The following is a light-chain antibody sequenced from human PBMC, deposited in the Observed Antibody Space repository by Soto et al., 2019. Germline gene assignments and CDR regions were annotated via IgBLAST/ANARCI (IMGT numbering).Light chain of an antibody. Sequence: ETVLTQSPGTLSLSPWEIATLSCRASQSVSSNYLAWYQQKPGQAPRLLIYGASSRATGIPDRFSGSGSGTDFTLTISRLEPEDFAVYYCQQYGSSPLTFGHGTKVDIK. CDR1: QSVSSNY. CDR2: GAS. J-gene: IGKJ1*01. CDR3: QQYGSSPLT. V-gene: IGKV3-20*01.